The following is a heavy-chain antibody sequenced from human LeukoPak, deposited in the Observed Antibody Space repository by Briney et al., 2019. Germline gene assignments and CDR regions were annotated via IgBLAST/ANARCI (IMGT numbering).Heavy chain of an antibody. CDR3: AKDTAMVQYYFDY. CDR1: GFTFSSYA. V-gene: IGHV3-23*01. CDR2: ISGSGGST. Sequence: GGSLRLSCAASGFTFSSYAMSWVRQAPGKGLEWVSAISGSGGSTYYADSVEGRFTISRDNSKNTLYLQMNSLRAEDTAVYYCAKDTAMVQYYFDYWGQGTLVTVSS. D-gene: IGHD5-18*01. J-gene: IGHJ4*02.